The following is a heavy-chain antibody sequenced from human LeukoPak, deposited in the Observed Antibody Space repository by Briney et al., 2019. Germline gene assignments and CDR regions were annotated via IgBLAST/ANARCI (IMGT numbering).Heavy chain of an antibody. D-gene: IGHD3-10*01. Sequence: GASVKASCKAFGHSFTPDFIYWVRQAPRQGLEWWGWISAYNSKTNYVQKLQGRVTMTTDTSTSTAYMELRSLRSDDTAVYYCARDQSWFGELGNVFDIWGQGTMVTVSS. V-gene: IGHV1-18*04. CDR1: GHSFTPDF. CDR3: ARDQSWFGELGNVFDI. J-gene: IGHJ3*02. CDR2: ISAYNSKT.